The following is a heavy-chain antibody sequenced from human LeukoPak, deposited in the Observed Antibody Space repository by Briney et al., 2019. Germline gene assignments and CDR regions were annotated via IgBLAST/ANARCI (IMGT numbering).Heavy chain of an antibody. CDR2: ISYDGSNK. J-gene: IGHJ4*02. Sequence: GGSLRLSCAASGLTFSSYGMHWVRQAPGKGLEWVAVISYDGSNKYYADSVKGRFTISRDNSKNTLYLQMNSLRAEDTAVYYCASGYGDYWGQGTLVTVSS. D-gene: IGHD5-18*01. V-gene: IGHV3-30*03. CDR1: GLTFSSYG. CDR3: ASGYGDY.